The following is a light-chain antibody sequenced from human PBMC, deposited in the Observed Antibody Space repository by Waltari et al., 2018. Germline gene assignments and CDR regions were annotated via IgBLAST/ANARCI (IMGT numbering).Light chain of an antibody. Sequence: HSALTQPASVSGSPGQSITISCTGTSSDIGNYNYVSWYQQHPGKAPKLMIFDVSNRPSGVSDRFSGSKSGNTASLTISGLQADDEADYYCSSYISSDTLELFGGGTSLTVL. V-gene: IGLV2-14*03. J-gene: IGLJ2*01. CDR3: SSYISSDTLEL. CDR2: DVS. CDR1: SSDIGNYNY.